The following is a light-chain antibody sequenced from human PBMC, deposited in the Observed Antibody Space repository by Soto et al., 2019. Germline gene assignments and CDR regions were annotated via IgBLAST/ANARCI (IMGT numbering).Light chain of an antibody. CDR1: SSDVGGYNY. CDR3: SSSTSSSTQV. J-gene: IGLJ3*02. V-gene: IGLV2-14*01. Sequence: QSALTQPASVSGSPGQSITISSPGTSSDVGGYNYFSWYQQHPGKAPKLMIYEVSNRPSGVSNRFSGSKSGNTASLTISGLQAEDEADYYCSSSTSSSTQVFGGVTTLTVL. CDR2: EVS.